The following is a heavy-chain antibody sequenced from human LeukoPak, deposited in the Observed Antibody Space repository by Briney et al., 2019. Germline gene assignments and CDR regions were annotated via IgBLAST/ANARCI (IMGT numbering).Heavy chain of an antibody. CDR1: GFTSDDYA. J-gene: IGHJ4*02. D-gene: IGHD2-2*02. CDR2: ISWNSGSI. V-gene: IGHV3-9*02. CDR3: AKAGYCSSTSCYNLDY. Sequence: GRSLRLSCAASGFTSDDYAMHWVRQAPGKGLEWVSGISWNSGSIGYADSVKGRFTISRDNAKNSLYLQMNSLRAEDTALYYCAKAGYCSSTSCYNLDYWGQGTLVTVSS.